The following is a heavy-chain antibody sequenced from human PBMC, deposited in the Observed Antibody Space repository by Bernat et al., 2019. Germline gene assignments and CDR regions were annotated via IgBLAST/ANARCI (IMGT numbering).Heavy chain of an antibody. Sequence: QVQLVESGGGVVQPGRSLRLSCAASGFTFSSYGMHWVRQAPGKGLEWVAVISCDGSNKYYADSVKGRFTISRDNSKNTLYLQMNSLRAEDTAVYYCAKDRGGYSGYDFDYWGQGTLVTVSS. D-gene: IGHD5-12*01. CDR1: GFTFSSYG. CDR2: ISCDGSNK. V-gene: IGHV3-30*18. CDR3: AKDRGGYSGYDFDY. J-gene: IGHJ4*02.